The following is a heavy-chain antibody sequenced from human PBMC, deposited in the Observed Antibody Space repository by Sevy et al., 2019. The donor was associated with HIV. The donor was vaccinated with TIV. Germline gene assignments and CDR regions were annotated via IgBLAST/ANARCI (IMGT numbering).Heavy chain of an antibody. J-gene: IGHJ4*01. CDR1: GFSFSIYW. V-gene: IGHV3-7*01. Sequence: GGSLRLSCAASGFSFSIYWMSWVRQAPGKGLEWVATMKQDGSEEDYVDSVKGRFTISRDNAKNSLFLQMNSRSAEDTAVYYCVREGLGGYSYSLDYWGHGTLVTVSS. D-gene: IGHD5-18*01. CDR2: MKQDGSEE. CDR3: VREGLGGYSYSLDY.